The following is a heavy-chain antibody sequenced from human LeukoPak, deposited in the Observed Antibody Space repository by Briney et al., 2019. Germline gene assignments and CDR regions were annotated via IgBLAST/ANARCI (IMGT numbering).Heavy chain of an antibody. Sequence: GASVKVSCKASGYAFTSYGISWVRQAPGQGLEWMGGLIPIFGTANYAQKFQGRVTITADESTSTAYMELSSLRSEDTAVYYCATGAAIRSYYYGMDVWGQGTTVTVSS. CDR2: LIPIFGTA. D-gene: IGHD2-21*01. V-gene: IGHV1-69*13. CDR1: GYAFTSYG. J-gene: IGHJ6*02. CDR3: ATGAAIRSYYYGMDV.